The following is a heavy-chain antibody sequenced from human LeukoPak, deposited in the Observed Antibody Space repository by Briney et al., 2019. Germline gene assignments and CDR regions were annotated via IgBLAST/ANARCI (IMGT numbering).Heavy chain of an antibody. V-gene: IGHV3-21*05. CDR3: ARDMYQPGLIDC. D-gene: IGHD2-2*01. J-gene: IGHJ4*02. CDR2: INDVSSDI. Sequence: PGGSLRLSCAASEFTFSLYAMNWVRQAPGKGLEWVSYINDVSSDIHYADSVKGRFTISRDNAKNTLYLQMNSLRAEDTAVYYCARDMYQPGLIDCWGQGTLVTVSS. CDR1: EFTFSLYA.